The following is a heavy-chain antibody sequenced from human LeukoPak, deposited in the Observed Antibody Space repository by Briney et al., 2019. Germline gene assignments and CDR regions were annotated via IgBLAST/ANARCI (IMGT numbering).Heavy chain of an antibody. V-gene: IGHV3-23*01. Sequence: GGSLRLSCPASGFTFTSYAMSWVRQAPGKGLQWVSSISSSGGSTYYADSVKGRFTISRDNAKNSLYLQMNSLRAEDTAVYYCARFQPSGYSYGYPGYYYSSSGMDVWGQGTTVTVSS. J-gene: IGHJ6*02. D-gene: IGHD5-18*01. CDR1: GFTFTSYA. CDR2: ISSSGGST. CDR3: ARFQPSGYSYGYPGYYYSSSGMDV.